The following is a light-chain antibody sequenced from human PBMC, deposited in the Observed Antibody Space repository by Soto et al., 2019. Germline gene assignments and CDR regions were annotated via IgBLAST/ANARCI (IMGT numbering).Light chain of an antibody. CDR2: GAS. Sequence: EIVLTQSPGTLSLSPGERATLSCRASQSVTSNYVAWYRQRPGQAPRLLIYGASSRATGIPDRFSGSGSGTDFTLTISSLQLEDFATYYCQQTYTTRVYTFGQGTRLEFK. CDR1: QSVTSNY. CDR3: QQTYTTRVYT. V-gene: IGKV3-20*01. J-gene: IGKJ2*01.